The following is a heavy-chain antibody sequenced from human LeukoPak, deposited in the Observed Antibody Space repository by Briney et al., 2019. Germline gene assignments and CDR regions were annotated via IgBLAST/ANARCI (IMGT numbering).Heavy chain of an antibody. CDR1: GYTFTDYY. Sequence: ASVKVSCKVSGYTFTDYYMHWVQQAPGKGLEWMGLVDPEDGETIYAEKFQGRVTITADTPTDTAYMELSSLRSEDTAVYYCATGKGDYYYYMDVWGKGTTVTVSS. V-gene: IGHV1-69-2*01. CDR2: VDPEDGET. CDR3: ATGKGDYYYYMDV. J-gene: IGHJ6*03.